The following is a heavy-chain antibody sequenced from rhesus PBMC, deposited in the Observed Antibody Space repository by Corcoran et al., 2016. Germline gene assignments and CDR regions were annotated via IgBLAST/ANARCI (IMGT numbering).Heavy chain of an antibody. Sequence: QVQLQESGPGLVKPSETLSLTCAVYGGSISDYYFWSWLRQPPGKGLEWIGQIYGGSGSTYYNPSLKSRVTVSKDTSKNQFSLKLSSVTAADTAVYYCARDPSGSYLYGLDSWGQGVVVTVSS. J-gene: IGHJ6*01. D-gene: IGHD3-16*01. V-gene: IGHV4S7*01. CDR3: ARDPSGSYLYGLDS. CDR1: GGSISDYYF. CDR2: IYGGSGST.